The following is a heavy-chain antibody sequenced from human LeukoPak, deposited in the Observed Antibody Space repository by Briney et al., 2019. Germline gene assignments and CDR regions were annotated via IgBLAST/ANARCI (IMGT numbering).Heavy chain of an antibody. Sequence: SETLSHTCAVYGGSLNDYYWSWIRQPPGKGLEWIGEINHSGSTNYNPSLKSRVTISVDTSKNQFSLMLSSVTAADTAVYYCARDIAAAGPWYFDLWGRGTLVTVSS. CDR2: INHSGST. D-gene: IGHD6-13*01. CDR1: GGSLNDYY. CDR3: ARDIAAAGPWYFDL. J-gene: IGHJ2*01. V-gene: IGHV4-34*01.